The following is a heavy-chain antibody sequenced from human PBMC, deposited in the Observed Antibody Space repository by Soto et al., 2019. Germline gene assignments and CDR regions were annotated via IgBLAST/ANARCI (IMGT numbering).Heavy chain of an antibody. J-gene: IGHJ4*02. CDR2: IYYSGST. V-gene: IGHV4-39*01. CDR3: ARRLGYFFDY. Sequence: SETRCLTRTVAGGSISSGDYYWGCIRQPPGKGLEWIGSIYYSGSTYYNPSLKSRVTISVDTSKNQFSLKLSSVTAADTAVYYCARRLGYFFDYWGQGTLVTVSS. CDR1: GGSISSGDYY. D-gene: IGHD3-16*01.